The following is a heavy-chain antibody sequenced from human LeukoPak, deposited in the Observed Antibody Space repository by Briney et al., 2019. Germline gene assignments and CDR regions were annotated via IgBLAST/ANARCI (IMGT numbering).Heavy chain of an antibody. CDR3: ARDIVVVAAASYSMDV. D-gene: IGHD2-2*01. J-gene: IGHJ6*02. CDR2: IRSSGSTI. V-gene: IGHV3-11*01. Sequence: GGSLRLPCPPPESPLSDYYMSWNRQAPRKGLDGVSYIRSSGSTICYAVSVKGRFTISRDNAKNTLYLQMNSLRDEDTAVYYSARDIVVVAAASYSMDVWGQGTTVTVSS. CDR1: ESPLSDYY.